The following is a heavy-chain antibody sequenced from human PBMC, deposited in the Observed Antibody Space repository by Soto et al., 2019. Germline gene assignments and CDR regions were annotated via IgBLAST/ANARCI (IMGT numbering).Heavy chain of an antibody. CDR1: GFTFGSFW. V-gene: IGHV3-74*01. CDR3: AKRGVATVGLSY. CDR2: INTDGSST. D-gene: IGHD3-10*01. J-gene: IGHJ4*02. Sequence: EVQLVESGGGLVQPGGSLRLSCAVSGFTFGSFWRPWVRQAPGEGLVWVSRINTDGSSTSYADSVKGRFTISRDNAKNTLYLQMNSLRVEDTAMYYCAKRGVATVGLSYWGQGTLVTVSS.